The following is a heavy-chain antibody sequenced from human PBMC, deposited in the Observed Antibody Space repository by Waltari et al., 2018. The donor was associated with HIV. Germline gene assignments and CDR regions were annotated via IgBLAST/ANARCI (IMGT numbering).Heavy chain of an antibody. CDR1: GVTFSRYG. CDR2: IWSDGYNK. J-gene: IGHJ3*02. D-gene: IGHD3-16*01. V-gene: IGHV3-33*06. CDR3: VKERGPFNGFDI. Sequence: QEYLMESGGAVVQPGGSLQLSCAASGVTFSRYGMHWVRQAPGKGLEWVAVIWSDGYNKFYADSVRGRFTFSRDNSKYTLSLQMNSLRAEDTALYYCVKERGPFNGFDIWGQGTMVTVSS.